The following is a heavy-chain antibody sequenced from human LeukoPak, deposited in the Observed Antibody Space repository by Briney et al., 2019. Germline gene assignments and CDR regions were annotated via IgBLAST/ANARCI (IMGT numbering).Heavy chain of an antibody. J-gene: IGHJ4*02. V-gene: IGHV4-59*12. Sequence: SETLSLTCTVSGGSISSYYWSWIRQPPGKGLEWIGYIYYSGSTNYNPSLKSRVTMSVDKSKNQFSLSLTSVTAADTAVYYCARDRRSGLDYWGQGTLVTVSS. CDR3: ARDRRSGLDY. CDR1: GGSISSYY. D-gene: IGHD3-10*01. CDR2: IYYSGST.